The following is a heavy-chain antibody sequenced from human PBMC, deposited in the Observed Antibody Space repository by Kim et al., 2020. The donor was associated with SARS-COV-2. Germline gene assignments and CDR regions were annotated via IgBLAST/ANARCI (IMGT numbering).Heavy chain of an antibody. CDR3: ARGAPFYDILTGYGAFDI. Sequence: GGSLRLSCAASGFTFSSYEMNWVRQAPGKGLEWVSYISSSGSTIYYADSVKGRFTISRDNAKNSLYLQMNSLRAEDTAVYYCARGAPFYDILTGYGAFDIWGQGTMVTVSS. V-gene: IGHV3-48*03. CDR1: GFTFSSYE. CDR2: ISSSGSTI. D-gene: IGHD3-9*01. J-gene: IGHJ3*02.